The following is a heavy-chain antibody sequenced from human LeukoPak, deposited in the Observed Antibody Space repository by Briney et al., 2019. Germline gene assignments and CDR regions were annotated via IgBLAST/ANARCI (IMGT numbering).Heavy chain of an antibody. Sequence: TSETLSLTCAVYGGSFRGYYWSWIRQPPGKGLEWLGEINHSGSTNYNPSLKSRVTISVDTSKNQFSLKLSSVTAADTALYYCARDWYYDSSGYTDAFDLWGQGTMVTVSS. V-gene: IGHV4-34*01. D-gene: IGHD3-22*01. CDR1: GGSFRGYY. CDR2: INHSGST. CDR3: ARDWYYDSSGYTDAFDL. J-gene: IGHJ3*01.